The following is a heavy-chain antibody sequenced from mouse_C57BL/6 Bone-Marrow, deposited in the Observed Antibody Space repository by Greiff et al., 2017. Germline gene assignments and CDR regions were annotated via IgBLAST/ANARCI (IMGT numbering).Heavy chain of an antibody. CDR1: GFSLTSYG. CDR3: AKDYGSSYDFDY. J-gene: IGHJ2*01. Sequence: VQLQQSGPGLVQPSQSLSITCTVSGFSLTSYGVHWVRQSPGKGLEWLGVIWRGGSTDYNAACMSRLSITKDNSKSQVFFKMNSLLADDTAIYYCAKDYGSSYDFDYWGQGTTLTVSS. CDR2: IWRGGST. D-gene: IGHD1-1*01. V-gene: IGHV2-5*01.